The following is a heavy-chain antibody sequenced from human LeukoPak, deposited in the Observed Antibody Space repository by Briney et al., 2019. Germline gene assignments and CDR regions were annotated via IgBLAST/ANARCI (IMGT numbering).Heavy chain of an antibody. CDR2: INHSGST. D-gene: IGHD6-19*01. J-gene: IGHJ4*02. CDR1: GGSFSGYY. V-gene: IGHV4-34*01. Sequence: SETLSLTRAVYGGSFSGYYWSWIRQPPGKGLEWIGEINHSGSTNYNPSLKSRVTISVDTSKNQFSLKLSSVTAADTAVYYCARRGWGYFDYWGQGTLVTVSS. CDR3: ARRGWGYFDY.